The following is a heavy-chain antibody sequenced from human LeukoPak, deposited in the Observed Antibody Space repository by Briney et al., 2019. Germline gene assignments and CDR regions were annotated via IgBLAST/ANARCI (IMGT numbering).Heavy chain of an antibody. D-gene: IGHD3/OR15-3a*01. CDR2: ISGSGGST. CDR3: AKDWTKFDY. Sequence: GGSLRLSCAASGFIFSSYAMSWVRQTPGKGLEWVSGISGSGGSTHYADSVKGRFTISRDNSKNTLYLQMNSLRAEDTAVYYCAKDWTKFDYWGQGTLVTVSS. CDR1: GFIFSSYA. J-gene: IGHJ4*02. V-gene: IGHV3-23*01.